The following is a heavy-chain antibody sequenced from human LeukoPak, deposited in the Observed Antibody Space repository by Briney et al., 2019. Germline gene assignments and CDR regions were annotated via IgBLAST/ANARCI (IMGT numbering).Heavy chain of an antibody. CDR1: GFTFSSYG. J-gene: IGHJ4*02. D-gene: IGHD3-9*01. Sequence: GRSLRLSCAASGFTFSSYGMHWVRQAPGKGLEWVAVISYDGSNKYYADSVKGRFTISRDNAKNSLYLQMNSLRAEDTAVYYCARGRLVKIDYWGQGTLVTVSS. CDR2: ISYDGSNK. V-gene: IGHV3-30*03. CDR3: ARGRLVKIDY.